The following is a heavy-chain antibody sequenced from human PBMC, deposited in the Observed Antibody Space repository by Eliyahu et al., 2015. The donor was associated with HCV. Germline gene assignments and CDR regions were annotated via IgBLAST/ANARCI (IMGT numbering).Heavy chain of an antibody. CDR3: ARGPVGYTSMSFDY. V-gene: IGHV4-38-2*01. CDR2: IYHSGST. J-gene: IGHJ4*02. Sequence: QVQLQESGPGLVKPSETLSLTCAVSGYSIXSGYYWGWIRQPPGKGLEWIGSIYHSGSTYYNPSLKSRVTISVDTSKNQFSLKLSSVTAADTAVYYCARGPVGYTSMSFDYWGQGTLVTVSS. D-gene: IGHD5-12*01. CDR1: GYSIXSGYY.